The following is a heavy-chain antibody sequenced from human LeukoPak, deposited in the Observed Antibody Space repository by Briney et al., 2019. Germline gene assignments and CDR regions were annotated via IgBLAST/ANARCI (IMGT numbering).Heavy chain of an antibody. CDR3: ARLDRHYYYYGMDV. V-gene: IGHV4-39*01. J-gene: IGHJ6*02. CDR1: GGSISSSSYY. Sequence: SETLSLTCTVSGGSISSSSYYWGWIRQPPGKGLEWIGSIYYSGSTYYNPSLKSRVTISVDTSKNQFSLKLSSVTAADTAVYHCARLDRHYYYYGMDVWGQGTTVTVSS. CDR2: IYYSGST.